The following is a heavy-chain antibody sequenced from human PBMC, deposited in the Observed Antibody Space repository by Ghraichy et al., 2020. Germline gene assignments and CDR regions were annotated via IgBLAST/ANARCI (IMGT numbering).Heavy chain of an antibody. CDR3: ARYPLTIFGVVGGKSEYYYYMDV. D-gene: IGHD3-3*01. Sequence: ASVKVSCKASGYTFLNYGITWVRQAPGQGLEWMGWISAFNGNTYYAQKLQGRVTMTTDTSTSTAYMELRSLRSDDTAVYYCARYPLTIFGVVGGKSEYYYYMDVWGKGTTVTVSS. V-gene: IGHV1-18*01. J-gene: IGHJ6*03. CDR1: GYTFLNYG. CDR2: ISAFNGNT.